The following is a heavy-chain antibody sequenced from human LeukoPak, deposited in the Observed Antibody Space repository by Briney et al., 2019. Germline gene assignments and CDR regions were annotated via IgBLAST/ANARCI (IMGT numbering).Heavy chain of an antibody. CDR2: IRYDGSNK. V-gene: IGHV3-30*02. Sequence: GGSLRLSCAATGFTFSSYGMHWVRQAPGKGLEWVAFIRYDGSNKYYADSVKGRFTISRDNSKNTLYLQMNSLRAEDTAVYYCAKGMTTGYYFDYWGQGTLVTVSS. J-gene: IGHJ4*02. D-gene: IGHD4-17*01. CDR1: GFTFSSYG. CDR3: AKGMTTGYYFDY.